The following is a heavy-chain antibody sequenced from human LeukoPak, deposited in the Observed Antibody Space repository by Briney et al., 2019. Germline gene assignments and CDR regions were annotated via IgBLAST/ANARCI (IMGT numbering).Heavy chain of an antibody. J-gene: IGHJ4*02. CDR3: ARAAYGSGSYDVDY. D-gene: IGHD3-10*01. CDR2: ICHSGST. V-gene: IGHV4-38-2*01. CDR1: GYSISSGYY. Sequence: NPSETLSLTCAVSGYSISSGYYWGWIRQPPGKGLEWIGSICHSGSTYYNPSLKSRVTISVDTSKNQFSLKLSSVTAADTAVYYCARAAYGSGSYDVDYWGQGTLVTVSS.